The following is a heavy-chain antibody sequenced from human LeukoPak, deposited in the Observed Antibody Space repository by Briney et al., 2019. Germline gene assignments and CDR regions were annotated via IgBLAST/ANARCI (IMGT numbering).Heavy chain of an antibody. Sequence: GASVKVSCKASGYTFTAYYIHWVRQAPGQGLEWMGWINPTSGDTKNVQKFQDRVTMTRDTSIGTAYMELSSLRSEDTAVYYCARADDYDFWRGLGAFDIWGQGTMVTVSS. CDR1: GYTFTAYY. J-gene: IGHJ3*02. CDR3: ARADDYDFWRGLGAFDI. CDR2: INPTSGDT. D-gene: IGHD3-3*01. V-gene: IGHV1-2*02.